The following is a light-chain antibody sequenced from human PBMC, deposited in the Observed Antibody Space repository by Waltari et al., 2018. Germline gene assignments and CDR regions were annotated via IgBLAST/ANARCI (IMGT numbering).Light chain of an antibody. CDR3: QAWDSTTVI. V-gene: IGLV3-1*01. J-gene: IGLJ2*01. Sequence: YELNQPPSVSVSPGQTATITCSGNRLGDKYTCWYQQKPGQSPVLVIYQNIKRPSGIPERFSGSNSGNTATLTISGTQAMDEADYYCQAWDSTTVIFGGGTKLTVL. CDR1: RLGDKY. CDR2: QNI.